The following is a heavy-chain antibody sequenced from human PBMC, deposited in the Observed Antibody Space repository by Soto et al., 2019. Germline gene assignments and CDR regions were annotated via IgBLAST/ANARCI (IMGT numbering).Heavy chain of an antibody. V-gene: IGHV3-30-3*01. CDR2: ISYDGSNK. Sequence: SLRLSCAASGFTFSSYAMHWVRQAPGKGLEWVAVISYDGSNKYYADSVKGRFTISRDNSKNTLYLQMNSLRAEDTAVYYCAREDYDSSGYYPRAFDIWGHGTMVTVSS. D-gene: IGHD3-22*01. J-gene: IGHJ3*02. CDR3: AREDYDSSGYYPRAFDI. CDR1: GFTFSSYA.